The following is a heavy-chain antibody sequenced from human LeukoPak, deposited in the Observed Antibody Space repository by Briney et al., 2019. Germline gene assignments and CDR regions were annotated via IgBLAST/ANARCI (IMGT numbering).Heavy chain of an antibody. CDR2: IYTSGST. CDR3: ALSIAARPRYFQH. J-gene: IGHJ1*01. Sequence: SQTLSLTCTVSGGSISSGSYYWSWIRHPAGKGLEWIGRIYTSGSTNYNPSLKSRVSISVDTSKNQFSLKLSSVTAADTAVYYCALSIAARPRYFQHWGQGTLVTVSS. CDR1: GGSISSGSYY. D-gene: IGHD6-6*01. V-gene: IGHV4-61*02.